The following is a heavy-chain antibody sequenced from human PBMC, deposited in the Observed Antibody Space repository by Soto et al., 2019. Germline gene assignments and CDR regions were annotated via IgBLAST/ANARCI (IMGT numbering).Heavy chain of an antibody. J-gene: IGHJ5*02. CDR3: ARDAFGYCSSTSCYMVSWFDP. D-gene: IGHD2-2*02. CDR2: INAGNGNT. CDR1: GYTFTSYA. V-gene: IGHV1-3*01. Sequence: ASVKVSCKASGYTFTSYAMHWVRQAPGQRLEWMGWINAGNGNTKYSQKFQGRVTITRDTSASTAYMELSSLRSEDTAVYYCARDAFGYCSSTSCYMVSWFDPWGQGTLVTVSS.